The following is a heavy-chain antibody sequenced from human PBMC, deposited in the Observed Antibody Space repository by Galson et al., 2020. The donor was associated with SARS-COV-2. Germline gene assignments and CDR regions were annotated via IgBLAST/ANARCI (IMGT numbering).Heavy chain of an antibody. Sequence: KMSGHTLVKPTQTLTLTCNFSGFSLSLTGVGVGWIRQPPGQALEWLALIHWDDDKRYRPSLKSRLTITKDTSKNQVVLTMANMDPVDTGTYYCAHKPPGGPVADAFDVWGRGTMVTVSS. CDR2: IHWDDDK. V-gene: IGHV2-5*02. J-gene: IGHJ3*01. CDR1: GFSLSLTGVG. CDR3: AHKPPGGPVADAFDV. D-gene: IGHD3-10*01.